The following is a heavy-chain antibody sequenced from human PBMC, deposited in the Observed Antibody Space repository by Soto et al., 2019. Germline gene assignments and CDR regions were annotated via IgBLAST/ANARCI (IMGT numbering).Heavy chain of an antibody. Sequence: EVQLLESGGGLVQPGGSLRLSCAASGFTFSSYAMSWVRQAPGKGLEWVSAISGSGDDTYYADSVKGRFTISRDDSKNTLYVQMNSLRAEDTAVYYCAKAWGESYPGSRVFEYWGQGTRVTVSS. D-gene: IGHD3-10*01. CDR3: AKAWGESYPGSRVFEY. CDR1: GFTFSSYA. CDR2: ISGSGDDT. J-gene: IGHJ4*02. V-gene: IGHV3-23*01.